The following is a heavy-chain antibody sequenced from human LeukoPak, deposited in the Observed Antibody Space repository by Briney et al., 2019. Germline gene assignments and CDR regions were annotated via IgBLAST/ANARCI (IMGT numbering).Heavy chain of an antibody. Sequence: KPSETLSLTCTVSGGSISSYYWSWIRQPPGKGLEWIGYIYYSGSTNYNPSLKSRVTISVDTSKNQSSLKLSSVTAADTAVYYCASSTVVVVAASRFDYWGQGTLVTVSS. CDR2: IYYSGST. J-gene: IGHJ4*02. D-gene: IGHD2-15*01. CDR1: GGSISSYY. CDR3: ASSTVVVVAASRFDY. V-gene: IGHV4-59*01.